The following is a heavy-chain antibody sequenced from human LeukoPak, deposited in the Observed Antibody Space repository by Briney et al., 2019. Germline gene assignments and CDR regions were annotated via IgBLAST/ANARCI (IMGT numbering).Heavy chain of an antibody. D-gene: IGHD3-9*01. Sequence: SETLSLTCTVSGGSISSSSYYWGWIRQPPGKGLEWIGTIYYSGSTYFNPSLKSRVTISVDTSKNQFSLQLNSVTPEDTAVYYCAREGEAYDILTGYYNWFDPWGQGTLVTVSS. CDR3: AREGEAYDILTGYYNWFDP. CDR1: GGSISSSSYY. V-gene: IGHV4-39*02. CDR2: IYYSGST. J-gene: IGHJ5*02.